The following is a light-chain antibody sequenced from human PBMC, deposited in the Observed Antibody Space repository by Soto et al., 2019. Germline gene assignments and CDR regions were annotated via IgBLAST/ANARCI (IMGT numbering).Light chain of an antibody. V-gene: IGKV3-20*01. J-gene: IGKJ3*01. CDR1: QSVSDMY. Sequence: EIVLTQSPGTLSLSPGERATFSCRASQSVSDMYLAWYQHKPGQAPRLLIYASNRATGIPDRFSGSGSGTDFTLTINRLEPEDFAVYYCQHYGTSALFGPGTKVEIK. CDR3: QHYGTSAL. CDR2: AS.